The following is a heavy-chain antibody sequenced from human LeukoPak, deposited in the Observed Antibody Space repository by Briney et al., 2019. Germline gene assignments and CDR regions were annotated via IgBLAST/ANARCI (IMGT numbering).Heavy chain of an antibody. V-gene: IGHV4-4*07. CDR2: VYTSGTT. J-gene: IGHJ4*02. CDR3: ARGTEKTRISGYYSFDH. D-gene: IGHD5-12*01. CDR1: GGSISGYF. Sequence: PSETLSPTCTVSGGSISGYFWTWIRQPAGKELEWIGRVYTSGTTYYNPSLESRVTISLDTFNNQFSLRVTFVTAADTAIYYCARGTEKTRISGYYSFDHWGRGLLVTVSS.